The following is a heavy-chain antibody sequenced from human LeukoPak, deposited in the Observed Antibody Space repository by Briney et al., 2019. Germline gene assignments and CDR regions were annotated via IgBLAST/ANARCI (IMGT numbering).Heavy chain of an antibody. CDR2: ITGRADST. CDR3: AKCALESSGYYVYLFDS. V-gene: IGHV3-23*01. D-gene: IGHD3-22*01. CDR1: GFAFTKYA. Sequence: GGSLRLSCEASGFAFTKYAMAWVRQAPGQGLEWVSTITGRADSTYYADSVKGGFSVSRDNSKSTLYLQMNSLRAEDTGVYYCAKCALESSGYYVYLFDSWGQGSLVSVTS. J-gene: IGHJ4*02.